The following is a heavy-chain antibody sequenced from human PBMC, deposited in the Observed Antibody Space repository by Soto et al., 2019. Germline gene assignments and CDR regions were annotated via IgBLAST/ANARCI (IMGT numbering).Heavy chain of an antibody. Sequence: GGSLRLSCAASGFTFSSYGMHWVRQAPGKGLEWVAVISYDGGTKYYADSVKGRFTISRDNSKNTLYLQMNSLRAEDTAVYYCAKERLSSWSHYYAMDVWGQGTTVTVSS. J-gene: IGHJ6*02. CDR3: AKERLSSWSHYYAMDV. D-gene: IGHD6-13*01. CDR2: ISYDGGTK. CDR1: GFTFSSYG. V-gene: IGHV3-30*18.